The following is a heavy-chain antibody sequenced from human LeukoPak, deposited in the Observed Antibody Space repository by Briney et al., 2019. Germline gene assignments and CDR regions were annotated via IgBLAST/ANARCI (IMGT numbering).Heavy chain of an antibody. CDR1: GFTFSSYA. CDR3: AKDLAPGDI. V-gene: IGHV3-23*01. Sequence: GGSLRLSCAPSGFTFSSYAMSWVRQAPGKGLEWVSAISCSGGSTYYADPVKDRFTISRDNSKNTLYLQMNSLRVEDTAVYYCAKDLAPGDIWGQGTMVTVSS. D-gene: IGHD3-16*01. CDR2: ISCSGGST. J-gene: IGHJ3*02.